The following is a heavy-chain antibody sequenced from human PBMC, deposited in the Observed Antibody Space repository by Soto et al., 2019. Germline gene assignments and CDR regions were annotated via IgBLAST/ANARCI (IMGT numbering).Heavy chain of an antibody. J-gene: IGHJ4*02. CDR1: GFSLSNARMG. Sequence: QVTLKESGPVLVKPTETLTLTCTVSGFSLSNARMGVSWIRQPPGEALEWLAHIFSNDEKSYSTSLKSRLTISKDTSKSQVVLTMTNMDPVDTATYYCARKGIAAPPDYWGQGTLVTVSS. CDR2: IFSNDEK. V-gene: IGHV2-26*01. CDR3: ARKGIAAPPDY. D-gene: IGHD6-6*01.